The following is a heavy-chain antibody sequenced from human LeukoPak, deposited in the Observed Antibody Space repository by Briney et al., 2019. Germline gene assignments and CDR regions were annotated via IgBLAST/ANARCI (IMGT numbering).Heavy chain of an antibody. V-gene: IGHV3-74*01. Sequence: GSLRLSCAASGFTFSNYWMHWVRQAPGKGLVWVSRINSDGSSRNYADSVKGRLTISRDNAKNTLYLQMNSLRAEDTAVYYCASASSHRIAAGGDYWGQGTLVTVSS. CDR2: INSDGSSR. CDR1: GFTFSNYW. J-gene: IGHJ4*02. CDR3: ASASSHRIAAGGDY. D-gene: IGHD6-13*01.